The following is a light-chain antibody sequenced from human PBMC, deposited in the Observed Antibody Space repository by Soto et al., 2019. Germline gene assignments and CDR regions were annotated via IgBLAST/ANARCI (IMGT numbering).Light chain of an antibody. CDR2: AAS. Sequence: AIQMTQSPSSLSASVGDRVTITCRASQGIRNDLAWYQQKPGKAPQLLIYAASSLQSGVPSRFSGSGSGTDFTLTISSLQPEDFAVYYCQQRSNWLFGPGAKVDIK. J-gene: IGKJ3*01. CDR1: QGIRND. V-gene: IGKV1-6*01. CDR3: QQRSNWL.